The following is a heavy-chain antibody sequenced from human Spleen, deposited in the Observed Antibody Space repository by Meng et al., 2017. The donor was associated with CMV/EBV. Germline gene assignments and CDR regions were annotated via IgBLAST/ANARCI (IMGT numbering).Heavy chain of an antibody. CDR3: ARAHYDSSGYAFDY. J-gene: IGHJ4*02. CDR2: ISSSSSYI. D-gene: IGHD3-22*01. Sequence: ASGFTFSSYSMNWVRQAPGKGLEWVSSISSSSSYIYYADSVKGRFTISRDNAKNSLYLQMNSLRAEDTAVYYCARAHYDSSGYAFDYWGQGTLVTVSS. V-gene: IGHV3-21*01. CDR1: GFTFSSYS.